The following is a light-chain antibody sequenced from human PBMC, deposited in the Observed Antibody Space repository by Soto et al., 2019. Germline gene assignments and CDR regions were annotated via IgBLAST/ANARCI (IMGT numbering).Light chain of an antibody. V-gene: IGKV2-28*01. CDR2: LGS. J-gene: IGKJ1*01. CDR3: MHGTQWPWT. Sequence: DIVMTQSPLSLPVTPGEPASISCRSSQSLLHSNGYNYLDWYLQKPGQSPQLLIYLGSNRSSGVPDRFNGSGSGTDSTLKISRVEAEDVGLYYCMHGTQWPWTFGQGTKVDIK. CDR1: QSLLHSNGYNY.